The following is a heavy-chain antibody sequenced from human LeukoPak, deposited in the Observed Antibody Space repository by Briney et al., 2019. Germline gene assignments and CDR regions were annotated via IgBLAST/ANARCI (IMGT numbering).Heavy chain of an antibody. J-gene: IGHJ4*02. CDR1: GFTFSDYT. CDR2: MRGSGLYT. CDR3: ARATSIDY. Sequence: GGSLRLSCAASGFTFSDYTMHWVRQAPGKGLEWVSSMRGSGLYTYYADSVKGRFTISRDNARNSLCLQMSSLTAEDTAEYYCARATSIDYWGQGTLVTVSS. V-gene: IGHV3-21*01.